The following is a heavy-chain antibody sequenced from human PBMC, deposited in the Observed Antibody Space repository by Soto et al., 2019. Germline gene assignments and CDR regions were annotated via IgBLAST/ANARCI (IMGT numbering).Heavy chain of an antibody. CDR3: ARTDRDFYGLDV. Sequence: EVQLVESGGGLVQPGGSLRRSCEASGFTFRNYDMHWVRQGTGKGLEWVSGISAAGDPDYADSVEGRFTISRENAQNSFFLQMNSLRVGDTAVYYCARTDRDFYGLDVWGQGTTAIVSS. J-gene: IGHJ6*02. CDR1: GFTFRNYD. CDR2: ISAAGDP. V-gene: IGHV3-13*05.